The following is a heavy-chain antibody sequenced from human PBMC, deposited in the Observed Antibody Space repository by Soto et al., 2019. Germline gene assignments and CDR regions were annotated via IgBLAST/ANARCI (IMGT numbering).Heavy chain of an antibody. D-gene: IGHD2-21*02. CDR2: INTYNGNT. CDR3: ARDSDANFDY. CDR1: GYIFTNYG. Sequence: ASVKVSCKASGYIFTNYGFNWVRQAPGQGLEWMGWINTYNGNTNYAQKLHGRVTMTTDTSTTTAYMELRSLRSDDTAVYYCARDSDANFDYWGQGTLVTVSS. V-gene: IGHV1-18*01. J-gene: IGHJ4*02.